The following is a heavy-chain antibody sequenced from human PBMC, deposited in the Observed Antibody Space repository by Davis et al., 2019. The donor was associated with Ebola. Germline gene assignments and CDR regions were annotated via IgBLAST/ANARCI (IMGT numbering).Heavy chain of an antibody. D-gene: IGHD6-19*01. CDR3: ARDDDDVGWLAYFDY. J-gene: IGHJ4*02. V-gene: IGHV3-23*01. CDR1: GFTFSNYA. CDR2: ISGSGGSR. Sequence: GESLKISCVASGFTFSNYAMSWVRQAPGKGLEWVSAISGSGGSRHHADAVKGRFTISRDNSKNTLYLQMNSLRAEDTAVYYCARDDDDVGWLAYFDYWGQGTLVTVSS.